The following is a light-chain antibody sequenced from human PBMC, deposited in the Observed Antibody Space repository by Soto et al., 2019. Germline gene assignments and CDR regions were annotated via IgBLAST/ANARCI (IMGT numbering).Light chain of an antibody. CDR2: WAS. Sequence: DIVMTQSPDSLAVSLGERATINCKSSQSVLYSSNNKNYLAWYQQKSGQPPKLLINWASTRESGVPARFTGSGSGTDFTLTISSLQAEDVAVYYCQQYYHTPGTFGKGTKVEIK. CDR3: QQYYHTPGT. CDR1: QSVLYSSNNKNY. J-gene: IGKJ1*01. V-gene: IGKV4-1*01.